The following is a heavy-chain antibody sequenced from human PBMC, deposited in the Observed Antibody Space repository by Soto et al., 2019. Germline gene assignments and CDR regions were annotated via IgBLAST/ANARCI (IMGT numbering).Heavy chain of an antibody. V-gene: IGHV4-34*01. CDR3: ARTRFDCGGGSGYVLGYFDL. Sequence: QVQLQQWGAGLLKPSETLSLTCAVYGGSFSGYYWSWIRQPPGKGLEWIGEINHSGSTHYNPYLKSRVTIAVDTSKNQFALKLSSVTAADTAVYYCARTRFDCGGGSGYVLGYFDLWGRGTLVTVSS. CDR1: GGSFSGYY. D-gene: IGHD2-15*01. CDR2: INHSGST. J-gene: IGHJ2*01.